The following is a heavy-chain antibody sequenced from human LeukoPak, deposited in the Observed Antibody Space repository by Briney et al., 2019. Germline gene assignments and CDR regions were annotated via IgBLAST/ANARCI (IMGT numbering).Heavy chain of an antibody. Sequence: GGSLRLSCAASEFSVGSNYMTWVRQAPGKGLEWVSYISTSGSTEYYADSVKGRFTISRDNAKNSLYLQMNSLRAEDTAVYYCAELGITMIGGVWGKGTTVTISS. CDR1: EFSVGSNY. CDR3: AELGITMIGGV. D-gene: IGHD3-10*02. J-gene: IGHJ6*04. V-gene: IGHV3-48*03. CDR2: ISTSGSTE.